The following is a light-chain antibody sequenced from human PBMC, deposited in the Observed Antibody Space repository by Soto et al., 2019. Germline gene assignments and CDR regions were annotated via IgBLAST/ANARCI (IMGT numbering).Light chain of an antibody. CDR3: QQYYSNLT. V-gene: IGKV4-1*01. CDR1: QNILYSSNNKNS. CDR2: WAS. Sequence: DIVMTQSPDSLAVSLGERATINCKSSQNILYSSNNKNSLAWYQQRPGQPPRLLIYWASTRESGVPDRFSGSGSGTDFTLTISSLQAEDVAVYYCQQYYSNLTFGRGTKVEIK. J-gene: IGKJ4*01.